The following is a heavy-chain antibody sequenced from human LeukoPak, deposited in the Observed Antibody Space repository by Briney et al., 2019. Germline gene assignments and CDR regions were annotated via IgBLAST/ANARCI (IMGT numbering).Heavy chain of an antibody. CDR2: IYSCCST. CDR1: GFSVSSNY. D-gene: IGHD6-13*01. J-gene: IGHJ4*02. CDR3: ARAWGRSSWPDFDY. Sequence: GGSLRLSCAASGFSVSSNYMSWVRHAPGKGLEWVSVIYSCCSTYYADSVKGRFPISRDNFKNTLYLQMNRLRAEDAAVYYCARAWGRSSWPDFDYWGQGDLLRVSS. V-gene: IGHV3-53*01.